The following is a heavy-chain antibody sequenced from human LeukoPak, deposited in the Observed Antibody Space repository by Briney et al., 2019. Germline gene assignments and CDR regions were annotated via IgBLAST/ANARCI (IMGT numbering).Heavy chain of an antibody. V-gene: IGHV3-15*07. J-gene: IGHJ6*02. CDR1: GLIFTNTW. CDR2: IKSKAAGETT. CDR3: TPNGDPYAMDV. Sequence: PGGSLRLSCAASGLIFTNTWMNWVRQAPGKGLEWVGRIKSKAAGETTDCAPPVKGRFTISRDDSKSTVYLQMNSLQSEDAAVYYCTPNGDPYAMDVWGQGTTVTVSS. D-gene: IGHD4-17*01.